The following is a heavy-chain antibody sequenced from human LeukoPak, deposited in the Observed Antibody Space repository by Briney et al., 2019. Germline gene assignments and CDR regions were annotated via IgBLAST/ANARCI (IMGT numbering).Heavy chain of an antibody. CDR3: VRAVRRSFDI. Sequence: GGSLRLSCAASGFTFSSYWMTWVRQAPGKGPEWVANIKEDGSEKYYVDSVKGRFTVSRDNARKSLFLQMDNLRDEDAAVYYCVRAVRRSFDIWGQGTMVTVSS. J-gene: IGHJ3*02. V-gene: IGHV3-7*01. CDR1: GFTFSSYW. CDR2: IKEDGSEK. D-gene: IGHD3-10*01.